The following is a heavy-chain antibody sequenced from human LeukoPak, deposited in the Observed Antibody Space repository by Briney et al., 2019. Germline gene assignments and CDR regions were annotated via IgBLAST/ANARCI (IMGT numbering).Heavy chain of an antibody. CDR2: ITSSSTYT. V-gene: IGHV3-11*06. Sequence: GGSLRLSCAASGFTFTDSYMSWIRQAPGKGLEWVSYITSSSTYTNYADSVKGRFIISRDNAKNSLFLQMGSLRAEDTAVYYCARDESLVRGAAFDYWGQGTLVTVSS. J-gene: IGHJ4*02. D-gene: IGHD3-10*01. CDR3: ARDESLVRGAAFDY. CDR1: GFTFTDSY.